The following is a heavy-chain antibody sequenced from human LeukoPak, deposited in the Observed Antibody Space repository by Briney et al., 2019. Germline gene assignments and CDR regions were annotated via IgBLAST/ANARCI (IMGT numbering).Heavy chain of an antibody. J-gene: IGHJ4*02. CDR3: ARYGRKLWFGELRVSY. D-gene: IGHD3-10*01. CDR2: IYHSGST. Sequence: SETLSLTCAVSGYSISSGYYWGWIRPPPGKGLEWIGSIYHSGSTYYNPSLKSRVTLSVDTSKNQFSLKLSSVAAADTAVYYCARYGRKLWFGELRVSYWGQGTLVTVSS. V-gene: IGHV4-38-2*01. CDR1: GYSISSGYY.